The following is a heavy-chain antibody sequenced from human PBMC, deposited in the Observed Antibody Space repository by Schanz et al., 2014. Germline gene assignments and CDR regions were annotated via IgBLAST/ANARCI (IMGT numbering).Heavy chain of an antibody. CDR2: ISGSGGST. J-gene: IGHJ4*02. Sequence: EVQLLESGGGLVQPGGSLRLSCAASGFNFNNFAMTWVRQAPGKGLEWVIDISGSGGSTYYADSVRGRFTMSRDNSKNTVHLQMSSLRVEDTAVYYCARVDSSGYYFDNWGQGTRVTVSS. CDR3: ARVDSSGYYFDN. V-gene: IGHV3-23*01. D-gene: IGHD3-22*01. CDR1: GFNFNNFA.